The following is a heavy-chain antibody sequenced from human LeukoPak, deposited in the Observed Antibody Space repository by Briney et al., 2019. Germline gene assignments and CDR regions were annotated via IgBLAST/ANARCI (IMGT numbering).Heavy chain of an antibody. V-gene: IGHV4-30-2*03. Sequence: PSETLSLTCAVSGGSISSGGYSWSWIRQPPGKGLEWIGYIYHSGSTYYNPSLKSRVTISVDTSKNQFSLKLSSVTAADTAVYYCARLVRGLRYFDYWGQGTLVTVSS. CDR1: GGSISSGGYS. CDR3: ARLVRGLRYFDY. D-gene: IGHD3-10*01. CDR2: IYHSGST. J-gene: IGHJ4*02.